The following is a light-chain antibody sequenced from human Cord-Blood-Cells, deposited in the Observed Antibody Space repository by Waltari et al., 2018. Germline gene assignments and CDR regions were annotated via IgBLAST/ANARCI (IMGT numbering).Light chain of an antibody. CDR3: QQRSNWPVT. V-gene: IGKV3-11*01. CDR2: DAS. J-gene: IGKJ1*01. CDR1: QSVSSY. Sequence: DIVLPQSPATLSLSPGERATLSCRASQSVSSYLAWYQQKPGQAPRLLIYDASNRATGIPARFSGSGSGTDFTLTISSLEPEDFAVYYCQQRSNWPVTFGQGTKVEIK.